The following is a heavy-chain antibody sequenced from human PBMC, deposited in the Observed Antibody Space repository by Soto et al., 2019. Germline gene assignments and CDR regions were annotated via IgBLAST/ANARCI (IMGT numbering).Heavy chain of an antibody. D-gene: IGHD1-26*01. CDR1: GFTFNSYA. V-gene: IGHV3-23*01. CDR3: AKDPGGGTYYIYYLDY. Sequence: PGGSLRLSCVVSGFTFNSYAMSWVRQAPGKGLEWVSTISGGGGSTYYADSVKGRFTISRDNSKSTVYLQMNSLRAEDTAVYYCAKDPGGGTYYIYYLDYWGQGT. J-gene: IGHJ4*02. CDR2: ISGGGGST.